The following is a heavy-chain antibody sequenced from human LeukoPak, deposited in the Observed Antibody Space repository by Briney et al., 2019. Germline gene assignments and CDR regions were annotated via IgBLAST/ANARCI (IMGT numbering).Heavy chain of an antibody. CDR1: GCSISCSNW. J-gene: IGHJ4*02. V-gene: IGHV4-4*02. Sequence: SETLSLTCAVSGCSISCSNWWSRVRQPPGKGLELIGEIYHSGSTNYNPSLKGRITISIDKSKNQFSLKLSSVTAADTAVYYCARARGLAAAGTLDYWGQGTLVTVSS. D-gene: IGHD6-13*01. CDR3: ARARGLAAAGTLDY. CDR2: IYHSGST.